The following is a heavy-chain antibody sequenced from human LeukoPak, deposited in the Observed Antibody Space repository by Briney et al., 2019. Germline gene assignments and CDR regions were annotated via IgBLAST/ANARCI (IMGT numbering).Heavy chain of an antibody. V-gene: IGHV1-18*04. CDR3: ARVIAVAGTGLFDY. Sequence: ASVKVSCKASGYTFTGYYMHWVRQAPGQGLEWMGWISAYNGNTNYAQKLQGRVTMTTDTSTSTAYMELRSLRSDDTAVYYCARVIAVAGTGLFDYWGQGTLVTVSS. CDR1: GYTFTGYY. D-gene: IGHD6-19*01. CDR2: ISAYNGNT. J-gene: IGHJ4*02.